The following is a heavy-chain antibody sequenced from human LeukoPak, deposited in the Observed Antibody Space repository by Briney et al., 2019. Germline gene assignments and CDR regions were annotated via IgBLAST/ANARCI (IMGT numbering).Heavy chain of an antibody. Sequence: GGSLRLSCAASGFTFSDYYMSWIRQAPGKGLEWISYISSSGSTIYYADSVKGRFTISRDNAKNSLYLQMNSLRTEDTAVYYCTRGLYNNGWQPFDYWGQGTLVTVSS. D-gene: IGHD6-19*01. CDR3: TRGLYNNGWQPFDY. CDR2: ISSSGSTI. J-gene: IGHJ4*02. V-gene: IGHV3-11*04. CDR1: GFTFSDYY.